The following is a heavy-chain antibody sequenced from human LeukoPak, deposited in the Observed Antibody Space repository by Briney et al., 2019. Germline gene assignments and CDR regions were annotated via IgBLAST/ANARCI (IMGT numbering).Heavy chain of an antibody. J-gene: IGHJ5*02. CDR3: ARDHVDNWFDP. D-gene: IGHD2-21*01. CDR1: GYTFTSYY. Sequence: ASVTVSCKASGYTFTSYYMHWVRQAPGQGHEWMGIINPSGGSTSYAQKFQGRVTMTRDMSTSTVYMELSSLRSEDTAVYYCARDHVDNWFDPWGQGTLVTAS. CDR2: INPSGGST. V-gene: IGHV1-46*01.